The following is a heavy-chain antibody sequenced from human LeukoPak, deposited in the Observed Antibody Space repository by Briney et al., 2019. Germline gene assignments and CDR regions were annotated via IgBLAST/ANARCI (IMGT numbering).Heavy chain of an antibody. J-gene: IGHJ3*02. CDR1: GFTFSDYS. Sequence: PGGSLRLSCAASGFTFSDYSMNWVRQAPGKGLEWVSSISSSSSYIYYADSVKGRFTISRDNAKNSLYLQMNSLRAEDTAVYYCARVAQQLVNAFDIWGQGTMVTVSS. CDR3: ARVAQQLVNAFDI. D-gene: IGHD6-13*01. V-gene: IGHV3-21*01. CDR2: ISSSSSYI.